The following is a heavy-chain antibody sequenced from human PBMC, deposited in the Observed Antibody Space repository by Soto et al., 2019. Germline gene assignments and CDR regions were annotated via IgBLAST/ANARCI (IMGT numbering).Heavy chain of an antibody. CDR1: GFTFSSYA. V-gene: IGHV3-23*01. CDR3: AYERIVGPPALFAF. D-gene: IGHD3-16*01. J-gene: IGHJ4*02. CDR2: ISGSGDST. Sequence: GGYLGLSCAASGFTFSSYAMDWVRQAPGKGLEWVSGISGSGDSTHYADSVKGRFTISRDKSKNTLYLQMNSLRAEDTAVYYCAYERIVGPPALFAFCGQGSLVIVSA.